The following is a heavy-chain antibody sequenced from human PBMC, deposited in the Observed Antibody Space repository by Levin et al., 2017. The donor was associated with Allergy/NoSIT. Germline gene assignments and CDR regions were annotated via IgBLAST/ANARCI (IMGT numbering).Heavy chain of an antibody. Sequence: PSETLSLTCAVYGGSFSGYYWSWIRQPPGKGLEWIGEINHSGSTNYNPSLKSRVTISVDTSKNQFSLKLSSVTAADTAVYYCARDRYSSSWYEYNWFDPWGQGTLVTVSS. CDR1: GGSFSGYY. J-gene: IGHJ5*02. CDR3: ARDRYSSSWYEYNWFDP. D-gene: IGHD6-13*01. V-gene: IGHV4-34*01. CDR2: INHSGST.